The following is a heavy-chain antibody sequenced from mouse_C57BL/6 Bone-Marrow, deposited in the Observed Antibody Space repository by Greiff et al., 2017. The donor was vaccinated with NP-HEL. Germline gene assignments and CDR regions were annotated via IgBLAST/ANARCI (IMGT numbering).Heavy chain of an antibody. CDR2: FDPENGDT. Sequence: VQLKESGAELVRPGASVKLSCTASGFNIKDDYMHWVKQRPEQGLEWIGWFDPENGDTEYASKFQGKATITADTSSNTAYLQLSSLTSEDTAVYYCTTRDYFDYWGQGTTLTVSS. CDR1: GFNIKDDY. CDR3: TTRDYFDY. J-gene: IGHJ2*01. V-gene: IGHV14-4*01.